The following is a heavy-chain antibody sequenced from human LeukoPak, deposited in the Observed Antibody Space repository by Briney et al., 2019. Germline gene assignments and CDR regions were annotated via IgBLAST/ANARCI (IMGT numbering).Heavy chain of an antibody. J-gene: IGHJ4*02. CDR1: GYTFTSYA. V-gene: IGHV1-3*01. D-gene: IGHD3-22*01. CDR2: INAGNGNT. CDR3: ASNYYDSSGYYYGTFDY. Sequence: ASVKVSCKASGYTFTSYAMHWVRQAPGQRLEWMGWINAGNGNTKYSQKFQGRVTITRDTSASTAYMELSSLRSEDTAVYYCASNYYDSSGYYYGTFDYWGQGTLVTVSS.